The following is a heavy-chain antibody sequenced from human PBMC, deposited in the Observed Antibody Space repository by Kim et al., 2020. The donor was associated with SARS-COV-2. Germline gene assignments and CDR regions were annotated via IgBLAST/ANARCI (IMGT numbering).Heavy chain of an antibody. J-gene: IGHJ4*02. Sequence: SETLSLTCTVSGGSISSSSYYWGWIRQPPGKGLEWIGSIYYSGSTYYNPSLKSRVTISVDTSKNQFSLKLSSVTAADTAVYYCAKLSKGGRDYWGQGTL. CDR2: IYYSGST. D-gene: IGHD2-15*01. V-gene: IGHV4-39*01. CDR1: GGSISSSSYY. CDR3: AKLSKGGRDY.